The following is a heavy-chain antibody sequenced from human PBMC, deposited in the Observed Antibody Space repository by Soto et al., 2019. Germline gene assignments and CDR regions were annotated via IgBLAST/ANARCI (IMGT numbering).Heavy chain of an antibody. V-gene: IGHV3-74*01. CDR1: GFTFSSYW. Sequence: EVQLVESGGGLVQPGGSLRLSCAASGFTFSSYWMHWVRQAPGKGLVWVSRINSDGSTTTYADSVKGRFTISRDNAKSTLYLQMSSLRAEDTAVYSCAREVGSCSGGGCYGWFDPWGQGTLVTVSS. CDR2: INSDGSTT. D-gene: IGHD2-15*01. CDR3: AREVGSCSGGGCYGWFDP. J-gene: IGHJ5*02.